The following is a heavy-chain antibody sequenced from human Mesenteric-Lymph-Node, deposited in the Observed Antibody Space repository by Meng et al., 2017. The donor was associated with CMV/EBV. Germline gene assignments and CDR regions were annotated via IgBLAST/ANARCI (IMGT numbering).Heavy chain of an antibody. CDR2: INPNSDKT. CDR3: ARGYCTNGVCYPSDF. CDR1: GYTFTGYY. D-gene: IGHD2-8*01. V-gene: IGHV1-2*02. Sequence: ASVTVSCKASGYTFTGYYMHWVRQAPGQGLEWMGWINPNSDKTNYAQKFQGRVTMTRDTSISTAYMDLSRLRSDDTAVYYCARGYCTNGVCYPSDFWGQGTLVTVSS. J-gene: IGHJ4*02.